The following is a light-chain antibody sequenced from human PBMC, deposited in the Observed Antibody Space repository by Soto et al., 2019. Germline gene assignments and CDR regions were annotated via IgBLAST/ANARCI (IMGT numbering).Light chain of an antibody. CDR1: SSDVGGHNS. J-gene: IGLJ1*01. V-gene: IGLV2-14*01. CDR2: NVS. CDR3: TSYTSSSPYV. Sequence: QSALTQPASVSGSPGQSITISCTGTSSDVGGHNSVSWYQQHPGKAPKLMIYNVSNRPSGVSNRFSGSKSGNTASLTISGLLDEDEADYYCTSYTSSSPYVFGAGTKLTVL.